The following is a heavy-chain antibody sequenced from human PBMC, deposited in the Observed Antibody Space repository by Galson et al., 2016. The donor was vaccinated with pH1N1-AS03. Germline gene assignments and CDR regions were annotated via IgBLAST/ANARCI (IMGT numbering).Heavy chain of an antibody. Sequence: TLSLTCTVSGGSISSGSYYWSWIRQPAGKGLEWIGRIYTSGRTNYNPSLKSRVTISVDTSKNQFSLKLSSVTAADTAVYYCARDGGSAYGMDVWGQGTTVTVSS. D-gene: IGHD2-15*01. CDR3: ARDGGSAYGMDV. J-gene: IGHJ6*02. V-gene: IGHV4-61*02. CDR2: IYTSGRT. CDR1: GGSISSGSYY.